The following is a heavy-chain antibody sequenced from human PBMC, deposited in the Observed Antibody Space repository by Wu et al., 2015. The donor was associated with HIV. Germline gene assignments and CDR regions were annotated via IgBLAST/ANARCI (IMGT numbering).Heavy chain of an antibody. V-gene: IGHV1-2*02. CDR2: INPNSGGT. J-gene: IGHJ4*02. CDR1: GYTFTGYY. CDR3: ATPRPYCSSTSCYLDY. Sequence: QVQLVQSGAEVKKPGASVKVSCKASGYTFTGYYMHWVRQAPGQGLEWMGWINPNSGGTNYAQKFQGRVTMTRDTSISTAYMELSRLRSDDTAVYYCATPRPYCSSTSCYLDYWGQGTLVTVSS. D-gene: IGHD2-2*01.